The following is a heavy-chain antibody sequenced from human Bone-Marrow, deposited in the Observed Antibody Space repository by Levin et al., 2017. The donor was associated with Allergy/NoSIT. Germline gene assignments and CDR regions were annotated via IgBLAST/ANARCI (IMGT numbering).Heavy chain of an antibody. J-gene: IGHJ4*02. D-gene: IGHD3-22*01. Sequence: VASVKVSCAASGFTFRHYAMNWVRQAPGRGLEWVSTLSDSGSDTYYADSVKGRFTISRDNSKNTLYLQMNSLRVEDTAIYFCTKSADADYYSGQNSWGQGTLVIVSS. CDR1: GFTFRHYA. CDR3: TKSADADYYSGQNS. CDR2: LSDSGSDT. V-gene: IGHV3-23*01.